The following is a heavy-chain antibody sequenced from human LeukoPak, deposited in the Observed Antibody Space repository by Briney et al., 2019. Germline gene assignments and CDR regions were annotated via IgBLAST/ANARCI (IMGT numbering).Heavy chain of an antibody. CDR2: IRYDGSNK. D-gene: IGHD5-24*01. CDR3: AKADLERD. Sequence: GSLRLSCAASEFIVSINYMTWVRQAPGKGLEWVAFIRYDGSNKYYTDSVKGRFTISRDNSKNTLYLQMNSLRAEDTAVYYCAKADLERDWGQGTLVTVSS. V-gene: IGHV3-30*02. J-gene: IGHJ4*02. CDR1: EFIVSINY.